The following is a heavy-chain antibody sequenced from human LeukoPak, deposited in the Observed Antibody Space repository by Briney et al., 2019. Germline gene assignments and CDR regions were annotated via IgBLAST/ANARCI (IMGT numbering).Heavy chain of an antibody. CDR2: IYYSGST. CDR1: GGSFSGYY. Sequence: PSETLSLTCAVYGGSFSGYYWSWIRQPPGKGLEWIGTIYYSGSTSYNPSLKSRVTISVDTSKNQFSLKLSSVTAADTAVYYCASLNYWGQGTLVTVSS. J-gene: IGHJ4*02. CDR3: ASLNY. V-gene: IGHV4-34*01.